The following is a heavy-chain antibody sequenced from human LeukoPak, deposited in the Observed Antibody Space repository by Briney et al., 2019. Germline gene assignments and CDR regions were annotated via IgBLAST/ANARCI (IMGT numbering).Heavy chain of an antibody. CDR1: GSMHNYY. D-gene: IGHD1-26*01. J-gene: IGHJ4*02. CDR3: ARHISSGGTYAHFDY. CDR2: IHYNGIT. V-gene: IGHV4-59*08. Sequence: PSETLSLTCTVSGSMHNYYWSWIRQPPGKGLEWIGYIHYNGITNYSPSLKSRVTMSLDTSKNQVSPKLNSVSAADTAVYYCARHISSGGTYAHFDYWGQGTLVTVSS.